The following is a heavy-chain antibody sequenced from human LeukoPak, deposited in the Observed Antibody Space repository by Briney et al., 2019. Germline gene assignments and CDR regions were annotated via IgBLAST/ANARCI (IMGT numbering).Heavy chain of an antibody. V-gene: IGHV3-74*01. CDR3: AVFVVVVAATRDAFDI. D-gene: IGHD2-15*01. J-gene: IGHJ3*02. CDR2: INTDGSRT. Sequence: PGGSLRLSCAASGFTFSSYWMHWVRQAPGKGLVWVSRINTDGSRTSYADSVKGRFTISRDNSKNTLYLQMNSLRAEDTAVYYCAVFVVVVAATRDAFDIWGQGTMVTVSS. CDR1: GFTFSSYW.